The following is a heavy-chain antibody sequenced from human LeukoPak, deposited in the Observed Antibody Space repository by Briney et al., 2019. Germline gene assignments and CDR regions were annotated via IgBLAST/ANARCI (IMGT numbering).Heavy chain of an antibody. V-gene: IGHV4-4*07. D-gene: IGHD6-19*01. CDR3: AREGVRGFQAVAGPFDY. J-gene: IGHJ4*02. Sequence: SETLPLTCIVSGGSISGYYCSWIRQPAGKGLEWIGRVYSSGSTNYNPSLKSRVTMSVDTSKNQFSLKLTSMTAADTAVYYCAREGVRGFQAVAGPFDYWGQGTLVTVSS. CDR2: VYSSGST. CDR1: GGSISGYY.